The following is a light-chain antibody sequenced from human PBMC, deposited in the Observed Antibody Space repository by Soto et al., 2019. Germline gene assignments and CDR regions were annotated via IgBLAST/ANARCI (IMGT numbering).Light chain of an antibody. J-gene: IGKJ3*01. CDR1: QSVSSSY. CDR3: QQFGSSSFT. V-gene: IGKV3-20*01. Sequence: EIVLTQSPGTLSLSPGERATLSCRASQSVSSSYLAWYQQKRGQAPRLLIYGAFSRAPDIPDRFSGSVSGTDFTLTISRLEPEDFAVYYCQQFGSSSFTFGPGTKVDIK. CDR2: GAF.